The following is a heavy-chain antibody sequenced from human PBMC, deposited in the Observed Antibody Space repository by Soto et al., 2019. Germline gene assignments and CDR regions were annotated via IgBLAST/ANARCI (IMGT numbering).Heavy chain of an antibody. V-gene: IGHV3-23*01. CDR3: AKDRGGGWVIDY. D-gene: IGHD6-19*01. Sequence: EVLLLQCGGGLAQPGESLTLTCATSGFILSRHAMSWVRQAPGKGLDWVSVIGYRTTDTYYADSVKGRFTISRDESKNTVYLQMNNLRVEDTAVYYCAKDRGGGWVIDYWVQGTLVTVSS. CDR2: IGYRTTDT. CDR1: GFILSRHA. J-gene: IGHJ4*02.